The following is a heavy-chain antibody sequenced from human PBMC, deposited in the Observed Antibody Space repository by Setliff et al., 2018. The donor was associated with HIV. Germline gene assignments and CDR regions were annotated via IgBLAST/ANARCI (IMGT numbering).Heavy chain of an antibody. D-gene: IGHD3-3*01. CDR3: ARMESTRPPRGLDF. CDR1: GGYVSSSLSY. CDR2: VYYSGTT. J-gene: IGHJ4*02. V-gene: IGHV4-39*01. Sequence: SETLSLTCTVSGGYVSSSLSYWAWIRQPPGKGLEGIGTVYYSGTTQYNPSFKSRVTMSVDASKNQFSLNLTSVTDADTALYYCARMESTRPPRGLDFWGQGTLVTVSS.